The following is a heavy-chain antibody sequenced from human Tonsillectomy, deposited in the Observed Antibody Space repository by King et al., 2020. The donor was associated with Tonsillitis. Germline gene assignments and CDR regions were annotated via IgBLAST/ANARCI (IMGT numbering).Heavy chain of an antibody. J-gene: IGHJ3*02. CDR1: GGSFSGHH. CDR3: ARGGAHHDYGDYVSNDGCDI. V-gene: IGHV4-34*01. D-gene: IGHD4-17*01. Sequence: VQLQQWGAGLLKPSETLSLTCDVFGGSFSGHHWSWIRQPPGRGLEWIGEISHSGSTNYNPSLKSRFIISVDTSKNQFSLKLSSVTAADTAVYYCARGGAHHDYGDYVSNDGCDIWGQGTMVTVPS. CDR2: ISHSGST.